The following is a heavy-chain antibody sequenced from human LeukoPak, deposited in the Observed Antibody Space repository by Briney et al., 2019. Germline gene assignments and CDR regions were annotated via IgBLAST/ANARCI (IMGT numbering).Heavy chain of an antibody. V-gene: IGHV4-59*12. D-gene: IGHD3-16*01. Sequence: SETLSLTCTVSGGSISSYYWSWIRQPPGKGLGWIGYIYDSGNTNYNPSLKSRVTMSVDTSKNQFSLKLSSVTAADTAVYYCARGGTYYFDYWGQGTLVTVSS. J-gene: IGHJ4*02. CDR2: IYDSGNT. CDR3: ARGGTYYFDY. CDR1: GGSISSYY.